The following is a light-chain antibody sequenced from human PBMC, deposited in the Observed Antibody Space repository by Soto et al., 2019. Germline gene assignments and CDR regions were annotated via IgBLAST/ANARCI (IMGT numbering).Light chain of an antibody. CDR1: SSDVGGYNY. V-gene: IGLV2-8*01. CDR2: EVT. J-gene: IGLJ3*02. CDR3: NSYGGSNNWV. Sequence: QSALTQPPSASGSPGQSVAISCTGTSSDVGGYNYVSWYQQHPGKAPKLMIYEVTKRPSGVPDRFSGSKSGNTASLTVSGPQAEDEADYYCNSYGGSNNWVFGGGTKLTVL.